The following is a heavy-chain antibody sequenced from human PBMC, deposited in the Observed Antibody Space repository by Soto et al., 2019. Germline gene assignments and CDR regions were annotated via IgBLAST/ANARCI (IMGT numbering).Heavy chain of an antibody. CDR3: ARGRGGLVRFDY. J-gene: IGHJ4*02. Sequence: QVQLQQWGAGLLKPSETLSLTCAVYGGSFSGYYWSWIRQPPGKGLEWIGEINHSGSTNYNPSLKGRVTISVVTSKNQFSLKLSSVTAADTAVYYCARGRGGLVRFDYWGQGTLVTVSS. CDR2: INHSGST. CDR1: GGSFSGYY. V-gene: IGHV4-34*01. D-gene: IGHD3-9*01.